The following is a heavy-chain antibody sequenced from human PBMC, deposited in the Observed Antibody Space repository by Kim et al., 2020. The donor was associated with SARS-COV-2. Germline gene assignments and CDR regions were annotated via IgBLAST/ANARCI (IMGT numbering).Heavy chain of an antibody. V-gene: IGHV4-4*02. J-gene: IGHJ4*02. Sequence: TNYNPSLKSRVTIAVDKSKNQFSLKLSSVTAADTAVYYCARGGEKASLDYWGQGTLVTVSS. CDR2: T. CDR3: ARGGEKASLDY.